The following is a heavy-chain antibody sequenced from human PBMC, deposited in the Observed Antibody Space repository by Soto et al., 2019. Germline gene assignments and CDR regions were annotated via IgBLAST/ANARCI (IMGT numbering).Heavy chain of an antibody. V-gene: IGHV4-31*03. Sequence: PSETLPLTCTVSGGSISSGVYYWSWIRQHPGKGLEWIGYIYYSGSTYYNPSLKSRVTISVDTSKNQFSLKLSSVTAADTAVYYCARQDYYYYGMDVWGQGTTVTVSS. CDR1: GGSISSGVYY. J-gene: IGHJ6*02. CDR3: ARQDYYYYGMDV. CDR2: IYYSGST.